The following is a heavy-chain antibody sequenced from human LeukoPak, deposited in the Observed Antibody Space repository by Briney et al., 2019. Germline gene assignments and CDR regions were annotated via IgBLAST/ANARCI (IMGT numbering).Heavy chain of an antibody. CDR3: ARRGLVRGVLVDY. J-gene: IGHJ4*02. CDR2: IYTSGST. V-gene: IGHV4-61*02. D-gene: IGHD3-10*01. CDR1: GGSISSGSYY. Sequence: PSETLSLTCTVSGGSISSGSYYWSWIRQPAGKGLEWIGRIYTSGSTNYNPSLKSRVTISVDTSKNQFSLRLSSVTAADTAVYYCARRGLVRGVLVDYWGQGPLVTVPS.